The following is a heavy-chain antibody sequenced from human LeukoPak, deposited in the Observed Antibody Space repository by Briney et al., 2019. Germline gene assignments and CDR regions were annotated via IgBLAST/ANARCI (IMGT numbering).Heavy chain of an antibody. CDR2: IYNGDGT. CDR3: ARVHDFWSGYYTGFDP. CDR1: GFTVSSNY. Sequence: GGSLRLSCAASGFTVSSNYMSWVRQAPGKGLEWVAVIYNGDGTYYADSVKGRFTISRDNAKNSLYLQMHSLRAEDTAVYYCARVHDFWSGYYTGFDPWGQGTLVTVSS. V-gene: IGHV3-66*01. D-gene: IGHD3-3*01. J-gene: IGHJ5*02.